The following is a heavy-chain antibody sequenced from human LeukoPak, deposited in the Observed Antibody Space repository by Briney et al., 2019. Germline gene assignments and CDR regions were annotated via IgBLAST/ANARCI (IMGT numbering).Heavy chain of an antibody. Sequence: RRSLRLSCAASGFTFSSYAMSWVRPAPGKGLEWVSAISGSGGSTYYADSVKGRFTISRDNSKNTLYLQMNSLRAEDTAVYYCALGSYYEQDPFDYWGQGTLVTVSS. V-gene: IGHV3-23*01. D-gene: IGHD1-26*01. CDR1: GFTFSSYA. J-gene: IGHJ4*02. CDR3: ALGSYYEQDPFDY. CDR2: ISGSGGST.